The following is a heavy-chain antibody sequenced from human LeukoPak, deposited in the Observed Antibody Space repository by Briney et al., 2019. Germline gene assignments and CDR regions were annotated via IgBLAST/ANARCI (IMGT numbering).Heavy chain of an antibody. CDR3: TRTIFGVLKDAFDI. V-gene: IGHV3-73*01. Sequence: GGSLRLSCAASGFTFSGSDMHWVRQASGKGLEWIGRIRSEANSYMTAYAASVKGRFTVSRDDSKNTAYLQMNSLKTEDTAVYYCTRTIFGVLKDAFDIWGQGTMVTVSP. CDR1: GFTFSGSD. D-gene: IGHD3-3*01. J-gene: IGHJ3*02. CDR2: IRSEANSYMT.